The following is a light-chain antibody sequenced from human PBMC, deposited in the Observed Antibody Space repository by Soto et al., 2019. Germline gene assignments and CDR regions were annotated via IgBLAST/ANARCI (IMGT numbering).Light chain of an antibody. V-gene: IGLV2-14*01. Sequence: QSALTQPASVSGSPGQSTTISCTGTSSDVGAYNYVSWYQQHPAKAPKVMIYDVSNRPSGVSNRFSGSKSGNTASLTISGLQAEDEADYYCSSYSRSSTLVLFGGGTKLTVL. J-gene: IGLJ2*01. CDR2: DVS. CDR3: SSYSRSSTLVL. CDR1: SSDVGAYNY.